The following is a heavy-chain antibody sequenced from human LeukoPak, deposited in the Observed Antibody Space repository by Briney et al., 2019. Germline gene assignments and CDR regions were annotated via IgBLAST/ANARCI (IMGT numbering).Heavy chain of an antibody. V-gene: IGHV3-7*01. CDR1: GFTFSSYE. J-gene: IGHJ4*02. CDR3: ARIGMATISYFDY. D-gene: IGHD5-24*01. Sequence: GGSLRLSCAASGFTFSSYEMNWVRQAPGKGLEWVANIKLDGSEKYYVDSVKGRFTISRDNGKNSLYLQMNSLRAEDTAVYFCARIGMATISYFDYWGQGTLVTVSS. CDR2: IKLDGSEK.